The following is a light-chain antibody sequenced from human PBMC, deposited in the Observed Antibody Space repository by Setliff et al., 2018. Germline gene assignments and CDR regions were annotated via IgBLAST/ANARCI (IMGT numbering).Light chain of an antibody. Sequence: QSALTQPASVSGSPGQSITISCTGTSSDVGYYNYVSWYQQHPGKAPKLMIYEDSNRPSGVSNRFSGSKSGNTASLTISGLQAEDEADYYCSSYTSSSTRVFGTGTKATVL. CDR3: SSYTSSSTRV. V-gene: IGLV2-14*01. CDR2: EDS. CDR1: SSDVGYYNY. J-gene: IGLJ1*01.